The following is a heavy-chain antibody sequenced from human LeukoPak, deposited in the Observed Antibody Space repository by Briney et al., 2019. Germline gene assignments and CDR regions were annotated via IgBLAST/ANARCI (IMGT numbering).Heavy chain of an antibody. V-gene: IGHV3-23*01. J-gene: IGHJ4*02. D-gene: IGHD3-16*01. CDR1: GFTFSNYA. CDR2: LSGSGGNT. CDR3: ATEKGDSPDY. Sequence: PGGSLRLSCAASGFTFSNYAMAWVRQAPGKGLEWVSGLSGSGGNTYYADSVKGRVTISRDNPKNTLYLQMNSLRADDTAVYYCATEKGDSPDYWGQGTLATVSS.